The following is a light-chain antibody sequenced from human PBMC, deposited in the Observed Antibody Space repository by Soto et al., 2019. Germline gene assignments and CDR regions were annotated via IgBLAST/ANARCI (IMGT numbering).Light chain of an antibody. Sequence: QSALTQPASVSGSPGQSITISCTGTNNDVGGYNYVSWYQQLPGKAPKLMIYDVTNRPSGISNRFSGSKSGNTASLTISGLQAEDESEYYCSAYTTSRNMVFGRGTKVTVL. J-gene: IGLJ2*01. CDR2: DVT. CDR1: NNDVGGYNY. V-gene: IGLV2-14*01. CDR3: SAYTTSRNMV.